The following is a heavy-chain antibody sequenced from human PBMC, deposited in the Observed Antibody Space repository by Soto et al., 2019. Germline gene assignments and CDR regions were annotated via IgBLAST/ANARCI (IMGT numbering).Heavy chain of an antibody. V-gene: IGHV4-59*01. CDR2: ISYSGST. Sequence: PSETLSLTCTVSGDSIRSYYWSWIRQPPGKGLEWIGFISYSGSTNYNPSLKSRVTMSIDTSKNQFSLKLTSVTAADTAVYYCARFVLISVRGHGPWGQGTLVTVSS. J-gene: IGHJ5*02. CDR1: GDSIRSYY. CDR3: ARFVLISVRGHGP. D-gene: IGHD2-8*01.